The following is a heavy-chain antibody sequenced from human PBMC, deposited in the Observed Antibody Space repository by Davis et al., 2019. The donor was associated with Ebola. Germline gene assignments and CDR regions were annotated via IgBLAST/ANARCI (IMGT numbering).Heavy chain of an antibody. CDR2: INHSGST. CDR3: AMTYYDFWSGYIPDY. CDR1: GGSFSGYY. Sequence: PSETLSLTCAVYGGSFSGYYWSWIRQPPGKGLEWIGEINHSGSTNYNPSLKSRVTISVDTSKNQFSLKLSSVTAADTAVYYCAMTYYDFWSGYIPDYWGQGTLVTVSS. J-gene: IGHJ4*02. D-gene: IGHD3-3*01. V-gene: IGHV4-34*01.